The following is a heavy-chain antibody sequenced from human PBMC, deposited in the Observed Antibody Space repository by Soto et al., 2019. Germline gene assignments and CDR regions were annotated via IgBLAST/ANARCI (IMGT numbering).Heavy chain of an antibody. V-gene: IGHV1-46*03. J-gene: IGHJ4*02. CDR2: INPSGGST. CDR3: ARVRGSGSYYRGDY. D-gene: IGHD3-10*01. CDR1: GYTFTSYY. Sequence: QVQLVQSGAEVKKPGASVKVSCKASGYTFTSYYMHWVRQAPGQGLEWMGIINPSGGSTSYAQKFKGGASMARDPATSTVYMELSSLRSEVTAVYYCARVRGSGSYYRGDYWGQGTLVTVSS.